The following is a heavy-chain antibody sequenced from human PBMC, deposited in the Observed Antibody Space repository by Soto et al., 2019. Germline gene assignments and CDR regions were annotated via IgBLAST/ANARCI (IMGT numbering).Heavy chain of an antibody. V-gene: IGHV1-18*01. CDR3: ATRSPEFDY. CDR2: ITTDKGKT. Sequence: QVQLVQSGPEVKKPGASVKVSCKTSGYTFTSFGISWVRQAPGQGLEWMGWITTDKGKTNYAQKFQGRVTMTTDTPTSTAYMELRSLRSDDTAVSYCATRSPEFDYWGQGTLVTVSS. CDR1: GYTFTSFG. J-gene: IGHJ4*02.